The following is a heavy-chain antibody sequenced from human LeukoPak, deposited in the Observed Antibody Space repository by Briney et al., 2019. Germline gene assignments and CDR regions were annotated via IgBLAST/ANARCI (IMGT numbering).Heavy chain of an antibody. CDR1: GFTFSDAW. V-gene: IGHV3-11*04. Sequence: GGSLRLSCAASGFTFSDAWMTWVRPAPGKGLEWVSNISSSDTTIHYADSVKGRFTISRDNARNSLYLQMNSLRAEDTAVYYCARSRRDNYYYYYGMDVWGQGTTVTVSS. CDR2: ISSSDTTI. J-gene: IGHJ6*02. CDR3: ARSRRDNYYYYYGMDV. D-gene: IGHD5-24*01.